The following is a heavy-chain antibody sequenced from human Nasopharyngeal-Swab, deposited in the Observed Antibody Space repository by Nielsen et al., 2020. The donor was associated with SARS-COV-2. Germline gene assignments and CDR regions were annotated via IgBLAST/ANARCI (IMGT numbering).Heavy chain of an antibody. V-gene: IGHV3-33*01. CDR2: LCYDGSNK. CDR1: GFTFSSYG. CDR3: ARSPRLLRFLEWLFSLDAFDI. D-gene: IGHD3-3*01. J-gene: IGHJ3*02. Sequence: GESLKISCAASGFTFSSYGMHWVRQAPGKGLEWVAVLCYDGSNKYYADSVKGRFTISRDNSKNTLYLQMNSLRAEDTAVYYCARSPRLLRFLEWLFSLDAFDIWGQGTMVTVSS.